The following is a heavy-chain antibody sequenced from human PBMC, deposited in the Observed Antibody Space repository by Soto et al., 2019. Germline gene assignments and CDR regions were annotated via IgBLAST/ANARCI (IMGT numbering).Heavy chain of an antibody. CDR3: ARGTNYDILTGPSHLGAFDI. D-gene: IGHD3-9*01. J-gene: IGHJ3*02. Sequence: PSETLSLTCAVYGGSFSGYYWSWIRQPPGKGLEWIGEINHSGSTNYNPSLKSRVTISVDTSKNQFSLKLSSVTAADTAVYYCARGTNYDILTGPSHLGAFDIWGQGTMVTVSS. CDR2: INHSGST. V-gene: IGHV4-34*01. CDR1: GGSFSGYY.